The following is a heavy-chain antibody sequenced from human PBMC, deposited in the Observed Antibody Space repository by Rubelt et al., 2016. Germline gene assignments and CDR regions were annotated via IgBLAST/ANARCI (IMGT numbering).Heavy chain of an antibody. D-gene: IGHD2-21*01. CDR1: GFTFSSYA. CDR3: ARSIRN. V-gene: IGHV3-66*01. J-gene: IGHJ4*02. CDR2: IYSGGST. Sequence: GESGGGLVQPGGSLRLSCAASGFTFSSYAMGWVRQAPGKGLEWVSVIYSGGSTYYADSVKGRFTISRDNSKNTLYLQMNSLRAEDTAVYYCARSIRNWGQGTLVTVSS.